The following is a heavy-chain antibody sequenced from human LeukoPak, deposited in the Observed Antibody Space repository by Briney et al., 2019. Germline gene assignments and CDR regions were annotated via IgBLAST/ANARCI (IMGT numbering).Heavy chain of an antibody. CDR2: INHSGST. J-gene: IGHJ4*02. CDR1: GGSFSGYY. D-gene: IGHD5-24*01. CDR3: ARRDGYNYYYFDY. V-gene: IGHV4-34*01. Sequence: SETLSLTCAVYGGSFSGYYWSWIRQPPGKGLEWIGEINHSGSTNYNPSLKSRVTIPVDTSKNQFSLKLSSVTAADTAVYYCARRDGYNYYYFDYWGQGTLVTVSS.